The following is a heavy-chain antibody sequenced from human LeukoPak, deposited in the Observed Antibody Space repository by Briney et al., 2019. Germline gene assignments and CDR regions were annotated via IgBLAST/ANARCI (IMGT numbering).Heavy chain of an antibody. V-gene: IGHV4-61*05. CDR1: GGSISSSSYY. Sequence: SETLSLTCTVSGGSISSSSYYWSWIRQPPGKGLEWIGYIYYSGSTNYNPSLKSRVTISVDTSKNQFSLKLSSVTAADTAVYYCARGVSPDYWGQGTLVTVSS. J-gene: IGHJ4*02. D-gene: IGHD3-3*01. CDR3: ARGVSPDY. CDR2: IYYSGST.